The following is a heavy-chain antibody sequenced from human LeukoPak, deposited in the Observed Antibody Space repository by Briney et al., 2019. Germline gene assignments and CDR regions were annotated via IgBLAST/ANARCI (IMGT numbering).Heavy chain of an antibody. CDR3: ARSRPQLGYCSGGSCYSTRMDV. Sequence: SETLSLTCTVSGGSISSYYWSWIRQPPGKGLEWIGYIYYSGSTNYNPSLKSRATISVDTSKNQFSLKLSSVTAADTAVYYCARSRPQLGYCSGGSCYSTRMDVWGQGTTVTVSS. D-gene: IGHD2-15*01. V-gene: IGHV4-59*01. CDR1: GGSISSYY. CDR2: IYYSGST. J-gene: IGHJ6*02.